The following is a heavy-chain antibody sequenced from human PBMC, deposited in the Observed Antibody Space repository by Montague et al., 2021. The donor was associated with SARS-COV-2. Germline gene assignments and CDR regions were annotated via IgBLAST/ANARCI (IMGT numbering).Heavy chain of an antibody. CDR3: ARVGWELRVGDYYFDY. V-gene: IGHV4-59*01. D-gene: IGHD1-26*01. J-gene: IGHJ4*02. Sequence: SETLSLTCTVSGGSISPYYWSWIRQPPGQGQERIGNIYYTGSTNYNSYLNIQHTISVDTSKYQFSLKVTSVTPADTAVYYCARVGWELRVGDYYFDYWGQGTLVTVSS. CDR1: GGSISPYY. CDR2: IYYTGST.